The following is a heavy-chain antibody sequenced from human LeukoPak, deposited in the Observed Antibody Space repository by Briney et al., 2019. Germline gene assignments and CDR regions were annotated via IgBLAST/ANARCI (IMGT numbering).Heavy chain of an antibody. J-gene: IGHJ1*01. CDR1: GGSISSYY. V-gene: IGHV4-4*07. CDR3: ARDEIGYCSGGSCYSGYFQH. D-gene: IGHD2-15*01. CDR2: IYTSGST. Sequence: PSETLSLTCTVSGGSISSYYWSWIRQPAGKGLEWIVRIYTSGSTNYNPSLKSRVTMSVDTSKNQFSLKLSSVTAADTAVYYCARDEIGYCSGGSCYSGYFQHWGQGTLVTVSS.